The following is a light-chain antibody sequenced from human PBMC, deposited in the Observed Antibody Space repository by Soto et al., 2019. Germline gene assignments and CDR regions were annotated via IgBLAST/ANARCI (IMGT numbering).Light chain of an antibody. V-gene: IGKV1-39*01. Sequence: DIYMTQSPPSLSASVGDRVIITCRASQAISSYLNWYQQTPGKAPKLLIFAASSLQSGVSSRFRGSGSGTDFTLTITSLQPEDFATYYCQQSFVSPTFGQGTKVDI. CDR2: AAS. J-gene: IGKJ1*01. CDR3: QQSFVSPT. CDR1: QAISSY.